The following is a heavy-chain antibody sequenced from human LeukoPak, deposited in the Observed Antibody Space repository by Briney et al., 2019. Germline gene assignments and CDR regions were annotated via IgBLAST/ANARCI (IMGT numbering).Heavy chain of an antibody. CDR2: INWNGGST. D-gene: IGHD2-2*01. Sequence: WIRQPPGKGLEWVSGINWNGGSTGYADSVKGRFTISRDNAKNSLYLQMNSLRAEDTALYYCARDAVVPAARAPGYYYYYYMDVWGKGTTVTVSS. J-gene: IGHJ6*03. V-gene: IGHV3-20*03. CDR3: ARDAVVPAARAPGYYYYYYMDV.